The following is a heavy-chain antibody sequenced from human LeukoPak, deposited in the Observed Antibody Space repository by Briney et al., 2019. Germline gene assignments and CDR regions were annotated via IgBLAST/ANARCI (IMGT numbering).Heavy chain of an antibody. D-gene: IGHD3-16*01. Sequence: SETLSLTCAVYGGSFSGYYWTWIRKAPGKGLEWIGEINPSGRISYNPSLKSRLTISVDASKNQFSLNLRSLTAADTAVYYCARATPVGGVRFDYWGQGTLVTVSS. CDR2: INPSGRI. J-gene: IGHJ4*02. V-gene: IGHV4-34*01. CDR1: GGSFSGYY. CDR3: ARATPVGGVRFDY.